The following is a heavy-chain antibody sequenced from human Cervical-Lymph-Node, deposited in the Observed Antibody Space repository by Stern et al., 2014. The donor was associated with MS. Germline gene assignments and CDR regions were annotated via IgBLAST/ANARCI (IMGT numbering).Heavy chain of an antibody. J-gene: IGHJ3*02. CDR2: IRLNGGDI. Sequence: QLVESGGGLVQPGMSLRLSCAASGFTFDDYAMHWVRQAPGQGLEWVSGIRLNGGDINYADSVKGRFTISRDNAKNSLYLQMSSLRAEDTALYYCTKDILGGFYAFDIWGQGTMVTVSS. CDR3: TKDILGGFYAFDI. D-gene: IGHD5-12*01. V-gene: IGHV3-9*01. CDR1: GFTFDDYA.